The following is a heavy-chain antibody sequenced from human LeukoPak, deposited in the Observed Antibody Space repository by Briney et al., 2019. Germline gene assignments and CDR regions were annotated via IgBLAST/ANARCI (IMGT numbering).Heavy chain of an antibody. Sequence: ASVKVSCKASGYTFTGYYMHWVRQAPGQGLEWMGWINPNSGGTNYAQKFQGRVTMTRDTSISTAYMELSRLRSDDTAVYYCAGYTSSWSSFDYWGQGTLVTVSS. D-gene: IGHD6-13*01. CDR1: GYTFTGYY. V-gene: IGHV1-2*02. CDR2: INPNSGGT. J-gene: IGHJ4*02. CDR3: AGYTSSWSSFDY.